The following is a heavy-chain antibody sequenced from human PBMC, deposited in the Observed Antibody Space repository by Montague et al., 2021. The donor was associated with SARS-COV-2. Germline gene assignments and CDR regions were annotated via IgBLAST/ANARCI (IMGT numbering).Heavy chain of an antibody. D-gene: IGHD3-22*01. CDR2: IYSSGST. CDR3: VREGRSSAYAMDY. Sequence: ETLSLTCTVSGASMSGSYWGWVRQPPGKGPEWIGNIYSSGSTHYNPSLKSRVTISVDTSKSQFSLRLTSVTAADTAVYYCVREGRSSAYAMDYWGQGTLVTVSS. CDR1: GASMSGSY. J-gene: IGHJ4*02. V-gene: IGHV4-59*01.